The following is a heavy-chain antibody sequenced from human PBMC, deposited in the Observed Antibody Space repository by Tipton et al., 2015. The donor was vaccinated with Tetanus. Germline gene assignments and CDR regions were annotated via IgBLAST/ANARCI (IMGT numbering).Heavy chain of an antibody. CDR2: SYASGSN. CDR3: ARGGDPGYFDF. CDR1: GGSVRSGSYS. D-gene: IGHD4-17*01. Sequence: GLVKPSETLSLTCTVSGGSVRSGSYSWNWIRQPPGKGLEWIGYSYASGSNYYNPSLKSRLTISVHGSKNQFSLKLSSVTAADTAVYYCARGGDPGYFDFWGQGILVTVSS. J-gene: IGHJ4*02. V-gene: IGHV4-30-2*01.